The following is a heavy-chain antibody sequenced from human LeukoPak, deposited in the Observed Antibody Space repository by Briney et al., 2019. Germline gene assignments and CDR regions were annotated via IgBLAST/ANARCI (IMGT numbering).Heavy chain of an antibody. CDR3: ARSRGRLEQLDY. Sequence: SETLSLTCAVYGGSFSGYYWSWVRQPPGKGLEWIGSIYYGGSTYYNPSLKSRVTISIDTSKNQFSLELRSVTAADTAVYYCARSRGRLEQLDYWGQGTLVTVSS. V-gene: IGHV4-34*01. J-gene: IGHJ4*02. CDR1: GGSFSGYY. D-gene: IGHD1/OR15-1a*01. CDR2: IYYGGST.